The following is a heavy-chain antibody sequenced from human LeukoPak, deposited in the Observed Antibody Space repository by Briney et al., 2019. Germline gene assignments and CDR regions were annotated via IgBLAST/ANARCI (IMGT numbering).Heavy chain of an antibody. CDR1: GYIFSNYW. J-gene: IGHJ6*03. V-gene: IGHV5-51*01. D-gene: IGHD6-19*01. CDR2: IYPGDSET. Sequence: GESLKISCKTSGYIFSNYWIGWVRQMPGKGLEWMGIIYPGDSETRYSPSFQGQVIISADRSISTAYLQWSSLKASDTAMYYCARTLHVAEAGSENSYYYMDVWGKGTTVTISS. CDR3: ARTLHVAEAGSENSYYYMDV.